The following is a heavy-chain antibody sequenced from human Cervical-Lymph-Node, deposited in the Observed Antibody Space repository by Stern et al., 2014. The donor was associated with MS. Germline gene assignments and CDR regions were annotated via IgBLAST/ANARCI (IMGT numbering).Heavy chain of an antibody. CDR2: IIPILGLA. J-gene: IGHJ5*02. V-gene: IGHV1-69*09. CDR3: ARGVVSNRAAATLHNLFDP. Sequence: HVQLVESGAEVKKPGASMNVSCKTSGGTFSSSYAIPWMRQAPGQRLEWMGRIIPILGLADYAQKFQGRVTITADTSTSTTYMELSSLRSEDTAVYYCARGVVSNRAAATLHNLFDPWGQGTLVTVSS. CDR1: GGTFSSSYA. D-gene: IGHD2-15*01.